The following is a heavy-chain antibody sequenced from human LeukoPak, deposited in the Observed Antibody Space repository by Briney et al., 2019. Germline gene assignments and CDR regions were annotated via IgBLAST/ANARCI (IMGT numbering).Heavy chain of an antibody. CDR1: GFTFNSYT. CDR2: ISDRCYST. CDR3: AKDDVEAFGTGYMDV. V-gene: IGHV3-23*01. D-gene: IGHD3-10*01. J-gene: IGHJ6*03. Sequence: GGSLRLSCVASGFTFNSYTMSWVRQAPGKGLEWVSAISDRCYSTYYADSVKGRFTISRDKSKNTLYLQMHGLRADDTAVYYCAKDDVEAFGTGYMDVWGKGTTVTVSS.